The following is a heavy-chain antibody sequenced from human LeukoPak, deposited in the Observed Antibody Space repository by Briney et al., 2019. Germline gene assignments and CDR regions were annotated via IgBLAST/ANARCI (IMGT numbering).Heavy chain of an antibody. J-gene: IGHJ3*02. CDR3: ARARGSYAFDI. V-gene: IGHV3-11*04. CDR2: ISNSGDTM. Sequence: PGGSLRLSCAASGFTFRDYYMGWMRQAPGKGLEWVSYISNSGDTMYYVDSVKGRFTISRDNAKNSLFLQMSSLRVEDTTIYYCARARGSYAFDIWGQGTMVTVSS. D-gene: IGHD1-26*01. CDR1: GFTFRDYY.